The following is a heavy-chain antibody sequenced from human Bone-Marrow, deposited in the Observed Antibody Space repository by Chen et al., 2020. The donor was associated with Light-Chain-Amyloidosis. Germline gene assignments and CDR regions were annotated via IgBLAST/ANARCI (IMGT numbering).Heavy chain of an antibody. CDR3: ARRRDGYNFDY. Sequence: SWGEVKKPGESLKISCKGSGYTFPNYWIGWVRQMPGKGLEWMGVIYPDDSDARYSPSFEGQVTISADKSITTAYLQWRSLKASDTAMYYCARRRDGYNFDYWGQGTLVTVSS. CDR1: GYTFPNYW. CDR2: IYPDDSDA. V-gene: IGHV5-51*01. J-gene: IGHJ4*02. D-gene: IGHD5-12*01.